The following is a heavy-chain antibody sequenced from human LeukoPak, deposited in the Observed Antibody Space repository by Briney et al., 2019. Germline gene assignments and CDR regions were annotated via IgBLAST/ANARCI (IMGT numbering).Heavy chain of an antibody. CDR2: ITNSGRST. Sequence: GGSLRLSCEASGFSFSNYFISWIRQAPGKGLEWVSYITNSGRSTNYADAVKGRFTISRDNTKKSVYLEMTDLRPEDTAVYYCAREASGNYYVFDPWGLGTLVTVSS. CDR3: AREASGNYYVFDP. D-gene: IGHD3/OR15-3a*01. V-gene: IGHV3-11*04. J-gene: IGHJ5*02. CDR1: GFSFSNYF.